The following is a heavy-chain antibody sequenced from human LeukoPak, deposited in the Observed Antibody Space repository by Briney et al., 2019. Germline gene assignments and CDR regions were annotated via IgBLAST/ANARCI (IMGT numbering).Heavy chain of an antibody. CDR2: IYSGGAT. V-gene: IGHV3-53*01. CDR3: ARDRRYHYGMDV. D-gene: IGHD6-6*01. J-gene: IGHJ6*02. CDR1: GFTFNSNY. Sequence: GALRLSCAASGFTFNSNYMSWVRQAPGKGLEWVSVIYSGGATYYADSVKGRFTISRDNSKNTLYLQMNSLRAEDTAVYYCARDRRYHYGMDVWGQGTTVTVSS.